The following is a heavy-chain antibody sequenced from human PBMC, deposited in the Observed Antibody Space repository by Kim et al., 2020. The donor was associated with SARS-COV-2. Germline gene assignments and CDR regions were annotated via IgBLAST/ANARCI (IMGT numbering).Heavy chain of an antibody. V-gene: IGHV5-10-1*01. CDR2: IDPSDSYT. CDR1: GYSFTSYW. D-gene: IGHD2-15*01. Sequence: GESLKISCKGPGYSFTSYWISWVRQMPGKGLEWMGRIDPSDSYTNYSPSFQGHVTISADKSISTAYLQWSSLKASDTAMYYCARRGYCSGGSCYSGWFDPWGQGTLVTVSS. CDR3: ARRGYCSGGSCYSGWFDP. J-gene: IGHJ5*02.